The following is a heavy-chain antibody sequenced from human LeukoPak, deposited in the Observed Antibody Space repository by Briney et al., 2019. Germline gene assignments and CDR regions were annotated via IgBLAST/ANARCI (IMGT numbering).Heavy chain of an antibody. CDR1: GFTFSSYW. Sequence: GGSLRLSCAASGFTFSSYWMSWVRQAPGKGLEWVSGINWNGGSTGYADSVKGRFTISRDNAKNSLYLQMNSLRAEDTALYYCARDALGVDTAMVTPGGYYYYYMDVWGKGTTVTVSS. V-gene: IGHV3-20*04. CDR3: ARDALGVDTAMVTPGGYYYYYMDV. D-gene: IGHD5-18*01. J-gene: IGHJ6*03. CDR2: INWNGGST.